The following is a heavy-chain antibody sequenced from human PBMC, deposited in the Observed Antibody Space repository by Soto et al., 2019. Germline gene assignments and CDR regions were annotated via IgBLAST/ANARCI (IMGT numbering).Heavy chain of an antibody. J-gene: IGHJ4*02. CDR1: GGSISSGDYY. Sequence: SETLSLTCTVSGGSISSGDYYWSWIRQPPGKGLEWIGYIYYSGSTYYNPSLKSRVTISVDTSKNQFSLKLSSVTAADTAVYYCARDGGSTGGFDYWGQGTLVTVSS. CDR2: IYYSGST. CDR3: ARDGGSTGGFDY. D-gene: IGHD2-2*01. V-gene: IGHV4-30-4*01.